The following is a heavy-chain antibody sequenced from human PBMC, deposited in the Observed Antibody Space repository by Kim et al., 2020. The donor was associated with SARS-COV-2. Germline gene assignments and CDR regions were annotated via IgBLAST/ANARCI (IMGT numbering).Heavy chain of an antibody. Sequence: GGSLRLSCAASKFTFSIYSMNWVRQAPGKGLEWVSYISSSSGVIYYADSVKGRFTISRDNAKNSLYLQMNSLREEDTAVYYCARVTELYGSGKRPFDSWGQGTLVTVSS. CDR1: KFTFSIYS. V-gene: IGHV3-48*02. D-gene: IGHD3-10*01. CDR3: ARVTELYGSGKRPFDS. J-gene: IGHJ4*02. CDR2: ISSSSGVI.